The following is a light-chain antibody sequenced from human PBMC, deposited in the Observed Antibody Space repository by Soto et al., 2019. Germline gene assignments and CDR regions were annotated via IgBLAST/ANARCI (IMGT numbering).Light chain of an antibody. CDR1: QSLVHSDGKTY. CDR3: QQYYSPLWT. CDR2: KVS. J-gene: IGKJ1*01. Sequence: DVVMTQSPLSLPVTLGQPASISCRSSQSLVHSDGKTYLNWFQQRPGQSPRRLIYKVSNRDSGVPDRFSGSGSGTDFTLTISSLQAEDVAVYYCQQYYSPLWTFGQGTKVQIK. V-gene: IGKV2-30*02.